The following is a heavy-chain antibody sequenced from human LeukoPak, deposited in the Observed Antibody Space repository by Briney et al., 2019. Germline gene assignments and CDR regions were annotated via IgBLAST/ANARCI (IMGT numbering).Heavy chain of an antibody. CDR3: ASHCSGGSCYF. V-gene: IGHV3-23*01. Sequence: GGSLRLSCAASGFTFGSYAMSRVRQAPGKGLEWVSAISGSGSSTYYANSVKGRFTISRDNSKNTLYLQVNSLRAEDTAVYYCASHCSGGSCYFWGQGTLVSVSS. D-gene: IGHD2-15*01. CDR1: GFTFGSYA. J-gene: IGHJ4*02. CDR2: ISGSGSST.